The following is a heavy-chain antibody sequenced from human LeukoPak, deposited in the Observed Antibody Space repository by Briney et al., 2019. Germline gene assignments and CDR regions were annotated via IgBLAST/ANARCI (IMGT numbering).Heavy chain of an antibody. CDR2: ISSNGDTT. J-gene: IGHJ4*02. V-gene: IGHV3-64*01. D-gene: IGHD3-22*01. CDR3: ARGSRNYVDYSGYYSY. Sequence: PGGSLRLSCGASGFTFSNYAMHWARQAPGKGLEYVSAISSNGDTTYYANSVKGRFTISRDNSKNTLYLQMGSLRTEDMAVYYCARGSRNYVDYSGYYSYWGQGTLLTVSS. CDR1: GFTFSNYA.